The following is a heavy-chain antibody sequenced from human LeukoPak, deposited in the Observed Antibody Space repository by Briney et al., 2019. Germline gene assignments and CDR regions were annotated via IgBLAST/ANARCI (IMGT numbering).Heavy chain of an antibody. CDR1: GHTFTSYG. D-gene: IGHD5-18*01. CDR3: ARDTGYSYGSNFDY. J-gene: IGHJ4*02. CDR2: ISAYNGNT. V-gene: IGHV1-18*01. Sequence: ASVKVSCKASGHTFTSYGISWVRQAPGQGLEWMGWISAYNGNTNYAQKLQGRVTMTTDTSTSTAYVELRSLRSDDTAVYYCARDTGYSYGSNFDYWGQGTLVTVSS.